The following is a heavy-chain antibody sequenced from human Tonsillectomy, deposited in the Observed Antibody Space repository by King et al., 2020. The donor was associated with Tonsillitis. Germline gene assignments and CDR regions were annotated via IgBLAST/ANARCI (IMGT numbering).Heavy chain of an antibody. CDR2: LVYHGSQE. V-gene: IGHV3-30*02. D-gene: IGHD7-27*01. J-gene: IGHJ3*01. CDR1: GFTFSSYG. CDR3: AKEPRRLGAGNPPAFAL. Sequence: VQLVESGGGVVQPGGSLRLSCEASGFTFSSYGMHWVRQAPGKGLEWVAYLVYHGSQEYYSDSAQGRFTISRDSSKNTLYLQMKGLRPEDTAVYYCAKEPRRLGAGNPPAFALWGQGTMVTVSS.